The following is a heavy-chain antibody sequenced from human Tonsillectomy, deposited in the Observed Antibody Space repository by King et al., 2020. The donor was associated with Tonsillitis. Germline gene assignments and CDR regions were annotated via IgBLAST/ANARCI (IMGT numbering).Heavy chain of an antibody. D-gene: IGHD4-17*01. J-gene: IGHJ4*02. V-gene: IGHV3-30-3*01. CDR1: GFTFSSYA. CDR3: ARDHDYGDYCIDY. CDR2: ISYDGSNK. Sequence: VQLVESGGGVVQPGRSLRLSCAASGFTFSSYAMHWVRQAPGKGLEWVAVISYDGSNKYYADSVKGRFTISRDNSKNTLYLQMNSLRAEDTAVYYCARDHDYGDYCIDYWGQGTLVTVSS.